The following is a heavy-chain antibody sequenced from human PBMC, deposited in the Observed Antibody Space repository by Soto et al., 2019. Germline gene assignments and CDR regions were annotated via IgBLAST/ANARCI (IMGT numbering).Heavy chain of an antibody. V-gene: IGHV4-31*03. CDR2: IYYSGST. Sequence: SETLSLTCTVSGGSISRGGSSWSWIRQHPGKGLEWIGYIYYSGSTYYNPSLKSRVTISVDTSKNQFSLKLSSVTAADTAVYYCARGFEYYYDSSGYPIFDYWGQGTLVTVSS. CDR3: ARGFEYYYDSSGYPIFDY. CDR1: GGSISRGGSS. J-gene: IGHJ4*02. D-gene: IGHD3-22*01.